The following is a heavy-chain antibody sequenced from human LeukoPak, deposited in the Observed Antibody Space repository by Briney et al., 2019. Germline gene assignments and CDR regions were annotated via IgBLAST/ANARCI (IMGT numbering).Heavy chain of an antibody. J-gene: IGHJ2*01. CDR2: ISVNGGAM. Sequence: GGSLRLSCTASGFTFSGYEMTWVRQAPGKGLEWMSYISVNGGAMHYADSVRGRFTTSRDDAKNSLCLHMNSLRVEDTAIYYCARKTDRLGAVGRDRYFDLWGRGTLITVSS. D-gene: IGHD6-13*01. V-gene: IGHV3-48*03. CDR3: ARKTDRLGAVGRDRYFDL. CDR1: GFTFSGYE.